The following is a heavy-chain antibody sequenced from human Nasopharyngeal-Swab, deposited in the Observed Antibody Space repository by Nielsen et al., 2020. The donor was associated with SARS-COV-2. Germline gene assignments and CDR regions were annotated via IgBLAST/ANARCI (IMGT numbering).Heavy chain of an antibody. Sequence: SETLSLTCTVSGGSISSGSYYWSWIRQPAGKGLEWIGRIYTSGSTNYNPSLKSRVTISVDTSKNQFSLKLSSVTAADTAVYYCARMSIAAAGTGSYWGQGTLVTVSS. CDR2: IYTSGST. J-gene: IGHJ4*02. CDR1: GGSISSGSYY. V-gene: IGHV4-61*02. D-gene: IGHD6-13*01. CDR3: ARMSIAAAGTGSY.